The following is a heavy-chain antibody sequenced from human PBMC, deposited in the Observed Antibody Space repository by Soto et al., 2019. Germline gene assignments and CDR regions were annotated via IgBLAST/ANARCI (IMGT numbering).Heavy chain of an antibody. CDR3: AKGITYYYYSGMDV. D-gene: IGHD1-20*01. CDR1: GFTFSSYG. CDR2: ISYDGSNK. V-gene: IGHV3-30*18. J-gene: IGHJ6*01. Sequence: QVQLVASGRGVVRPGRSLRLSCAASGFTFSSYGMHWVRQAPGKGLEWVAVISYDGSNKYYADSVKGRFTISRDNSKNTLYLQMNSLRAEDKAVYYCAKGITYYYYSGMDVW.